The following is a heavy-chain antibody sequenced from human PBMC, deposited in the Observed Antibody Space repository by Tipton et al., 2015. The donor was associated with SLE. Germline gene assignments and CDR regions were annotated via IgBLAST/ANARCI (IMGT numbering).Heavy chain of an antibody. D-gene: IGHD2-15*01. V-gene: IGHV3-23*01. J-gene: IGHJ4*02. Sequence: GSLRLSCAASGFTFSNFWMHWVRQAPGKGLEWVSAISGSGNSTYYADSVKGRFTISRDNSKNTLSLQMNSLRAEDTAVYYCAKVAYCSGGSCYPRYFDYWGQGTLVTVSS. CDR2: ISGSGNST. CDR1: GFTFSNFW. CDR3: AKVAYCSGGSCYPRYFDY.